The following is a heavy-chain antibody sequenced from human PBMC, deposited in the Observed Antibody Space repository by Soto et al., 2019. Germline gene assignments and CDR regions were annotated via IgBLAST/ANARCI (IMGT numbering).Heavy chain of an antibody. Sequence: GTSVKVSCKASGYPFTLYGLACVRQAPGQGLEWMGWINPNSGGTNYAQKFQGWVTMTRDTSISTAYMELSRLRSDDTAVYYCAARITIFGVANDAFDIWGQGTMVTVSS. CDR1: GYPFTLYG. CDR3: AARITIFGVANDAFDI. D-gene: IGHD3-3*01. CDR2: INPNSGGT. V-gene: IGHV1-2*04. J-gene: IGHJ3*02.